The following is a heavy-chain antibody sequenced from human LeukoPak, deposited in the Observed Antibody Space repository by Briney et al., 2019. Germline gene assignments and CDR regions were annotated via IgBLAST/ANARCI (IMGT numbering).Heavy chain of an antibody. D-gene: IGHD7-27*01. CDR3: ARAHGASWGYYFDY. CDR2: IYYSGST. J-gene: IGHJ4*02. Sequence: SETLSLTCAVSGGSFSSSSYYWGWVRQPPGKGLEWIGSIYYSGSTYYNPSLKSRVTIYVDTSKTQFSLKLSSVTAADTAVYYCARAHGASWGYYFDYWGQGTLITVSS. CDR1: GGSFSSSSYY. V-gene: IGHV4-39*07.